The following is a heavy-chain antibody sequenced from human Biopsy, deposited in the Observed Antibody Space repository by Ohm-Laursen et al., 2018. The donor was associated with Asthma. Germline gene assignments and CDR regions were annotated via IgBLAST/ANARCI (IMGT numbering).Heavy chain of an antibody. J-gene: IGHJ6*02. V-gene: IGHV4-30-4*01. CDR1: GGYTGSSDHH. CDR3: ARVVSYGDIYFGIDV. Sequence: SQTLSLTCRVSGGYTGSSDHHWAWIRQAPGKGLEWIGFVFWSGSTHYIRSLERRVSISIDTATNEFSMKLWSVTPADTAVYFCARVVSYGDIYFGIDVWGHGNTVVVS. D-gene: IGHD4-17*01. CDR2: VFWSGST.